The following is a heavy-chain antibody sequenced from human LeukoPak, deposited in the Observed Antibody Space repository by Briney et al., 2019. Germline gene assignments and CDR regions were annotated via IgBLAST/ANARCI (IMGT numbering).Heavy chain of an antibody. CDR1: GFTFSSYS. CDR2: ISSSSSTI. D-gene: IGHD2-21*02. V-gene: IGHV3-48*01. CDR3: ARGRRDCSGDCYVAFDI. Sequence: GGSLRLSCAASGFTFSSYSMNWVRQAPGKGLEWVSYISSSSSTIYYADSVKGRFTISRDNSKNSLFLQMRSLRADDTAVYYCARGRRDCSGDCYVAFDIWGQGTMVTVSS. J-gene: IGHJ3*02.